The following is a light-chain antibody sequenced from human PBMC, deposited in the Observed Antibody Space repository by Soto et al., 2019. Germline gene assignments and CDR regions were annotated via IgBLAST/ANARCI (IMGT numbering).Light chain of an antibody. V-gene: IGKV1-33*01. J-gene: IGKJ2*01. CDR3: QQYDNLPYT. Sequence: DIQLTQSASSLSASVGDRVTITCQASQVITNYLNWYQQKPGKAPKLLIYDISTLGIGVPLRFSGSGSGTDFTVTISGLQPEDIATYFCQQYDNLPYTFGQGTKLEI. CDR2: DIS. CDR1: QVITNY.